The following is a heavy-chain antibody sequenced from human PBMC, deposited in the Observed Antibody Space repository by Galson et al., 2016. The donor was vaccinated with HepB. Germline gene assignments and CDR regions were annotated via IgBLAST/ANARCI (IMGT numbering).Heavy chain of an antibody. CDR1: GDSISSGRFY. Sequence: TLSLTCTVSGDSISSGRFYWSWIRQHPEKGLEWIGSIYFSESTSYNPSLKSRVSISIDTSHQFSLKLNSVTAADTAVYYCTREGVLFGELSSWRYMGVWGKGTTVTVSS. V-gene: IGHV4-31*03. CDR3: TREGVLFGELSSWRYMGV. D-gene: IGHD3-10*01. CDR2: IYFSEST. J-gene: IGHJ6*03.